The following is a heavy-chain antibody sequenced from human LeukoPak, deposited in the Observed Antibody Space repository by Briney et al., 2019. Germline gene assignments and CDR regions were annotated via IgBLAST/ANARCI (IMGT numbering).Heavy chain of an antibody. J-gene: IGHJ4*02. CDR1: GFTFSSYG. D-gene: IGHD3-22*01. V-gene: IGHV3-30*18. Sequence: PGRSLRPSCAASGFTFSSYGMHWVRQAPGKGLEWVAVISYDGSNKYYADSVKGRFTISRDNSKNTLYLQMNSLRAEDTAVYYCAKLPSSGLPPPDYWGQGTLVTVSS. CDR3: AKLPSSGLPPPDY. CDR2: ISYDGSNK.